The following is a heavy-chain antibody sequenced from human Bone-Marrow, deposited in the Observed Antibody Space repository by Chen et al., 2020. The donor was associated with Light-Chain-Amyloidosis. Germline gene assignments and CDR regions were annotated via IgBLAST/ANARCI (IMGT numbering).Heavy chain of an antibody. V-gene: IGHV5-51*01. J-gene: IGHJ4*02. CDR2: IYPDDSDA. Sequence: EVQLEQSGPEVKKPGESLKISCKGSGYTFPNYWIGWVRQMPGKGLEWMGVIYPDDSDASYSPSFEGQVTISADKSITIAYLQWRSLKASDTAMYYCARRRDGYNFDYWGQGTLVTVSS. D-gene: IGHD5-12*01. CDR3: ARRRDGYNFDY. CDR1: GYTFPNYW.